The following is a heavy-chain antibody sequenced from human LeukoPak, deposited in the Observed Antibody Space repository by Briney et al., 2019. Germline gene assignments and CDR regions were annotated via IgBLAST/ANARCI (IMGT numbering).Heavy chain of an antibody. Sequence: GASVKVSCKASGYTFTGYYLHWVRQAPGQGLEWMGWINPGNGVTYYAQKFQGWITMARDTSISTAYMELSSLKSDDTAVYYCARVPNSGSFFFDYWGQGTLVTVSS. V-gene: IGHV1-2*04. CDR3: ARVPNSGSFFFDY. D-gene: IGHD1-26*01. J-gene: IGHJ4*02. CDR1: GYTFTGYY. CDR2: INPGNGVT.